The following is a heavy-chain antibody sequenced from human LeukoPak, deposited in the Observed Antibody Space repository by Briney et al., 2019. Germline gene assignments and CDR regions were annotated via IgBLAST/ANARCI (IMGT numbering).Heavy chain of an antibody. J-gene: IGHJ4*02. CDR1: GYTFTSYG. V-gene: IGHV1-18*01. CDR2: ISAYNGNT. Sequence: ASVKVSCKASGYTFTSYGISWVRQAPGQGLEWMGWISAYNGNTNYAQKFQGRVTMTRNTSISTAYMELSSLRSEDTAVYYCARGRRQFDYWGQGTLVTVSS. D-gene: IGHD1-14*01. CDR3: ARGRRQFDY.